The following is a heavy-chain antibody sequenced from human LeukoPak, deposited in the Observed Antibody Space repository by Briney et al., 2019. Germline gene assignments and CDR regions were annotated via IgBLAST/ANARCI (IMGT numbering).Heavy chain of an antibody. J-gene: IGHJ4*02. CDR3: ARDDHPYYFDY. Sequence: GGSLRLSCAASGFTFGSYTMSWVRQAPGKGLVWVSRINSDGSSTSYADSVKGRFTISRDNAKNTLYLQMNSLRAEDTAVYYCARDDHPYYFDYWGQGTLVTVSS. CDR1: GFTFGSYT. CDR2: INSDGSST. V-gene: IGHV3-74*01.